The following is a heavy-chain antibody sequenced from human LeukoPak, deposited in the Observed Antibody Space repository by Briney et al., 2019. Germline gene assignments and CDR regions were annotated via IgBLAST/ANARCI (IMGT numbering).Heavy chain of an antibody. J-gene: IGHJ4*02. CDR2: ISAYNGNT. D-gene: IGHD1-26*01. V-gene: IGHV1-18*01. Sequence: ASVNVSCKASGYTLTSYGISWVRQAPGQGLEWMGWISAYNGNTNYAQNLQGRVTMTTETSTNTAYMELRSLRSDDTAVYYCASLVGATPFDHWGQGTLVTVSS. CDR3: ASLVGATPFDH. CDR1: GYTLTSYG.